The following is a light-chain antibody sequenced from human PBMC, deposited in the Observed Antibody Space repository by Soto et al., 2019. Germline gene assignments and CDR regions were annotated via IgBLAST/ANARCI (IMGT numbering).Light chain of an antibody. J-gene: IGKJ1*01. CDR3: QQYGNSPPWT. V-gene: IGKV3-20*01. CDR2: GAS. CDR1: QSVNSAY. Sequence: DIVLTQSPGTLSLSPRERATLSCRASQSVNSAYLAWYQQKPGQAPRLLIYGASTRATGIPDRFSGSGSGTDFTLTISRLEPEDLAVYYCQQYGNSPPWTFGQGTKVEIK.